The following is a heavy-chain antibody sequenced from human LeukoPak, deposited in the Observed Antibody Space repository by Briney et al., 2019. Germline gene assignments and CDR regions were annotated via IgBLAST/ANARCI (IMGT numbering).Heavy chain of an antibody. J-gene: IGHJ4*02. CDR2: IQPDGSQG. V-gene: IGHV3-7*01. Sequence: GGSLRLSCVASGFTFGSYWMTWVRQAPGKGLEWVANIQPDGSQGSYVDSVKGRFIISRDNAKKSLYLQMNSLRAEDTAVYYCTRDPLYGALDSWGQETLVTVSS. CDR1: GFTFGSYW. CDR3: TRDPLYGALDS. D-gene: IGHD4-17*01.